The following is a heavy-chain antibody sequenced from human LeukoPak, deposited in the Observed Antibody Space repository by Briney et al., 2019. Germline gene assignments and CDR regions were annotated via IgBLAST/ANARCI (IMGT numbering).Heavy chain of an antibody. J-gene: IGHJ4*02. CDR2: IYSSGST. CDR3: TRTFLSADGYKVGYFDY. CDR1: GLTVSANY. Sequence: PGGSLRLSCAASGLTVSANYMSWVRQAPGRELEWVSLIYSSGSTYYADSVKGRFTISRDNSKNTLFLQMNSLTAEDTAMYYCTRTFLSADGYKVGYFDYWGQGTLVTVSS. V-gene: IGHV3-53*01. D-gene: IGHD5-24*01.